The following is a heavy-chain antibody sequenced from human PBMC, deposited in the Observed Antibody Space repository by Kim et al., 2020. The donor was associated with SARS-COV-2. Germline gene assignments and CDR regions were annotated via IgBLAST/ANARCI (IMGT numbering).Heavy chain of an antibody. CDR2: ISSSSSYI. Sequence: GGSLRLSCAASGFTFSSYSMNWVRQAPGKGLEWVSSISSSSSYIYYADSVKGRFTISRDNAKNSLYLQMNSLRAEDTAVYYCARDQGTAAAGTQSRYYGMDVWGQGTTVTVSS. CDR3: ARDQGTAAAGTQSRYYGMDV. J-gene: IGHJ6*02. D-gene: IGHD6-13*01. V-gene: IGHV3-21*01. CDR1: GFTFSSYS.